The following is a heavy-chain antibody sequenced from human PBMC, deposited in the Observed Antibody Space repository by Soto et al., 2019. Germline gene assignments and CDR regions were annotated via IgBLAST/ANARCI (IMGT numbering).Heavy chain of an antibody. D-gene: IGHD6-13*01. CDR3: AKVAGSSWFDGSGMDV. J-gene: IGHJ6*02. CDR2: ISGSGGST. Sequence: EVQLLESGGGLVQPGGSLRLSCAASGFTFSSYAMSWVRQAPGKGLEWVSAISGSGGSTYYADSVKGRFTISRDNSKNPLYLQMNSLRAEDTAVYYCAKVAGSSWFDGSGMDVWGQGTTVTVSS. CDR1: GFTFSSYA. V-gene: IGHV3-23*01.